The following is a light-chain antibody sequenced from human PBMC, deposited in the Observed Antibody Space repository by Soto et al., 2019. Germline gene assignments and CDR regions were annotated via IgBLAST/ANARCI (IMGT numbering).Light chain of an antibody. V-gene: IGKV4-1*01. J-gene: IGKJ2*01. CDR3: QQYYDTPFT. CDR2: WAS. CDR1: QSVLYSSNNKNY. Sequence: DIVMTQSPDSLAVSLGERATINCKSSQSVLYSSNNKNYLAWYQQKPGQPPKLLIYWASTRESGVPDRFSGSGSGTDFTLTISSLQARDVAVYYCQQYYDTPFTFGQGTELEIK.